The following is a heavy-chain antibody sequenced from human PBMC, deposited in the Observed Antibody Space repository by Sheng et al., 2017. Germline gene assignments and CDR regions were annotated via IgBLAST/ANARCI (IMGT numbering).Heavy chain of an antibody. J-gene: IGHJ6*03. Sequence: EVQLVESGGGLVQPGGSLRLSCAASGFTFSSYWMHWVRQAPGKGLVWVSRINSDGSSTSYADSVKGRFTISRDNAKNTLYLQMNSLRAEDTAVYYCARSLVPAAGRGWYYYYMDVWGQGTTVTVSS. CDR2: INSDGSST. V-gene: IGHV3-74*01. CDR1: GFTFSSYW. D-gene: IGHD6-13*01. CDR3: ARSLVPAAGRGWYYYYMDV.